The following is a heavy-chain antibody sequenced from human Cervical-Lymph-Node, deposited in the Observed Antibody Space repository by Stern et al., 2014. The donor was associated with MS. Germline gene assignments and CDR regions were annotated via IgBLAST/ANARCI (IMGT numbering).Heavy chain of an antibody. CDR1: GFTLTDHY. J-gene: IGHJ6*02. CDR3: ARGGSAYYYGMDV. CDR2: ISRSGDTI. Sequence: QVQLVESGAGLVKPGESLRLSCAASGFTLTDHYMSWVRQAPGHGLELVSYISRSGDTIYYADSVKGRFTISRDIVKNSLYLQMNSLRAEDAALYYCARGGSAYYYGMDVWGQGTAVTVSS. V-gene: IGHV3-11*01.